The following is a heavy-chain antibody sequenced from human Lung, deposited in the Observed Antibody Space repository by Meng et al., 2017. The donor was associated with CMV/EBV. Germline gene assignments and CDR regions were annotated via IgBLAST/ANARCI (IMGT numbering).Heavy chain of an antibody. V-gene: IGHV2-5*02. J-gene: IGHJ5*02. CDR1: GFSLSTSEVG. Sequence: QFTLNESGPTLVKPTQTLSWTCTFSGFSLSTSEVGVGWIRQPPGKALEWLAVIYWDDDKRYSPSLKSRLTITKDTSKNQVVLTLTNMDPVDTATYYCALFTGSWFDPWGQGTLVTVSS. D-gene: IGHD1-14*01. CDR2: IYWDDDK. CDR3: ALFTGSWFDP.